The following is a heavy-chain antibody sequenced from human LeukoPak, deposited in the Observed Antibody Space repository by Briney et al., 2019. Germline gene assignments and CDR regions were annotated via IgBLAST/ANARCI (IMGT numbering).Heavy chain of an antibody. V-gene: IGHV4-39*07. Sequence: PSETLSLTCTVSGGSISSSSYYWGWIRQPPGKGLEWVGSIYYSGSTYYNPSLKSRVTISVDTSKNQFSLKLSSVTAADTAVYYCARATLNLFDYWGQGTLVTVSS. J-gene: IGHJ4*02. CDR2: IYYSGST. CDR1: GGSISSSSYY. D-gene: IGHD1-7*01. CDR3: ARATLNLFDY.